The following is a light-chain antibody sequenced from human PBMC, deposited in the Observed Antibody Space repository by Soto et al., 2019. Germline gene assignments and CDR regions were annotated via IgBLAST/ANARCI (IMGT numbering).Light chain of an antibody. CDR2: DAS. J-gene: IGKJ4*01. V-gene: IGKV3-11*01. CDR3: HQRYSWPLT. Sequence: EIVLTQSPAALSLSPGGRATLSCRVSQSINIYLAWYQQKLGQAPRLLIYDASIRATGIPARFSGSGSGTDFTLTISSREPEDFGVDYCHQRYSWPLTFGGGTKVEIK. CDR1: QSINIY.